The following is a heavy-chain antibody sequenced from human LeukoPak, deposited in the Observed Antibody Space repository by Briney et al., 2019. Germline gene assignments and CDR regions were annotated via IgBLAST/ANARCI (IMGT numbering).Heavy chain of an antibody. Sequence: GGSLRLSCAASGFTFSGSAMHWVRQASGKGLEWVGRIRSKANSHATAYAASVKGRFTISRDDSKNTAYLQMNSLKTEDTAVYYCTNGRSSEPYSSSTSYWGQGTLVTVSS. CDR3: TNGRSSEPYSSSTSY. CDR2: IRSKANSHAT. J-gene: IGHJ4*02. CDR1: GFTFSGSA. D-gene: IGHD6-13*01. V-gene: IGHV3-73*01.